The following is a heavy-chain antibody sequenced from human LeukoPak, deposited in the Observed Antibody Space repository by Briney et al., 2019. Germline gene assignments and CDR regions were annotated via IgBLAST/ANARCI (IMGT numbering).Heavy chain of an antibody. D-gene: IGHD4/OR15-4a*01. V-gene: IGHV1-18*01. Sequence: ASVKVSCKASGYTFANYGLSWVRQAPGRGLEWMGWMNANNGDTNYAQKFQGRVRMTTDTSTSTAYMELRSLRSDDTAVYFCARPLGKGANWFDPWGQGTLVTVSS. CDR2: MNANNGDT. CDR3: ARPLGKGANWFDP. J-gene: IGHJ5*02. CDR1: GYTFANYG.